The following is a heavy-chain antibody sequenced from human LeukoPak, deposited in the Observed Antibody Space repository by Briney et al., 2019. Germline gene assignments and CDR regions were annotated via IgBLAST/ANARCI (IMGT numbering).Heavy chain of an antibody. CDR2: IKQDGNEK. J-gene: IGHJ6*02. D-gene: IGHD4-17*01. Sequence: TGGSLRLSCAVSGFSFSTYAMSWVRQTPGKGLEWVANIKQDGNEKYYVDSVKGRFTISRDNAKNSLYLQMNSLRAEDTAVYYCARDTGYGLDVWGQGTTVTVSS. V-gene: IGHV3-7*01. CDR3: ARDTGYGLDV. CDR1: GFSFSTYA.